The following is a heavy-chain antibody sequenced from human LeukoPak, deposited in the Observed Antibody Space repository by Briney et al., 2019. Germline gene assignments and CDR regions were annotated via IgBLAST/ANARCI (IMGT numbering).Heavy chain of an antibody. CDR1: GGSISSYY. V-gene: IGHV4-59*01. CDR2: NYYSGST. CDR3: AGSLRFDAFDI. J-gene: IGHJ3*02. Sequence: SETLSLTCTVSGGSISSYYWSWIRQPPGKGLEWIGYNYYSGSTNYNPSLKSRVTIPLDTSKNQFSLKLSSVTAADTAVYYCAGSLRFDAFDIWGQGTMVTVSS. D-gene: IGHD4-17*01.